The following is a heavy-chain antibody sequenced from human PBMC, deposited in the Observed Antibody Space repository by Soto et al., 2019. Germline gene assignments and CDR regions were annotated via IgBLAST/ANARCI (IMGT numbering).Heavy chain of an antibody. CDR3: AMRGSSGYDYGRGFYYFDY. CDR2: FDPEDGET. V-gene: IGHV1-24*01. J-gene: IGHJ4*02. CDR1: GYTLTELS. Sequence: GASVKVSCKVSGYTLTELSMHWVRQAPGKGLEWMGGFDPEDGETIYAQKFQGRVTMTEDTSTDTAYMELSSLRSEDTAVYYCAMRGSSGYDYGRGFYYFDYWGQGTLVTVSS. D-gene: IGHD5-12*01.